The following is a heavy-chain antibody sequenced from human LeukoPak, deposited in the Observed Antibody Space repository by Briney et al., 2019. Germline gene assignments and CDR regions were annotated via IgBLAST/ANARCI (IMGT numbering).Heavy chain of an antibody. J-gene: IGHJ5*02. CDR1: GSAFSSFG. Sequence: PGRSLRLSCAASGSAFSSFGMHWVRQAPGKGLEWVAVIWYDGTNKYYADSVKGRLTISRDNSKNTLYLQMNSLRAEDTAVYYCARATVTRWFDPWGQGTLVTVSS. CDR3: ARATVTRWFDP. D-gene: IGHD4-17*01. V-gene: IGHV3-33*01. CDR2: IWYDGTNK.